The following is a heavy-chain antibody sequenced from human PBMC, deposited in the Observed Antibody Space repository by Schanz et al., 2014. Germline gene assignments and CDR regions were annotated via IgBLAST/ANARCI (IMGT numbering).Heavy chain of an antibody. V-gene: IGHV1-69*09. CDR2: IIPILGIA. CDR1: GGTFSSYS. J-gene: IGHJ3*02. CDR3: TRGGYSYALSAFDI. D-gene: IGHD5-18*01. Sequence: QVQLVQSGAEMKKPGSSVKVSCKASGGTFSSYSISWVRQAPGQGLEWMGRIIPILGIANYAQKFQGRVTNTADKSTSTAYMELRSLRSDDTALYYCTRGGYSYALSAFDIWGQGTMVTVSS.